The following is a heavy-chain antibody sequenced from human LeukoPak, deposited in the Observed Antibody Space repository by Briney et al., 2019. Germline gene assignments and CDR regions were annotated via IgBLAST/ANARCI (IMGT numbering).Heavy chain of an antibody. CDR2: IGYVADPT. CDR3: AKDGHYCTATSCFSSWLDP. Sequence: GGSLRLSCAASGSTFEFTMHWARQARGKGPEWFGLIGYVADPTFYAESVKGRFTISRDNTKKTLYLQMRSLRPEDTAFYYCAKDGHYCTATSCFSSWLDPWGQGTLVTVSS. V-gene: IGHV3-43*01. J-gene: IGHJ5*01. D-gene: IGHD2-15*01. CDR1: GSTFEFT.